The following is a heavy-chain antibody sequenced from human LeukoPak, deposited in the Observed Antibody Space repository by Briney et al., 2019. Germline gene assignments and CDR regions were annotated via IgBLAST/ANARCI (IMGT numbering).Heavy chain of an antibody. CDR3: ARHRVVGGYDPTFDY. Sequence: PSETLSLTCTVSGGSISSYYWSWIRQPPGKGLEWIGYIYYSGSTNYNPSLKSRVTISVDTSKNQFSLKLSSVTAADTAVYYCARHRVVGGYDPTFDYWGQGTLVTVSS. CDR2: IYYSGST. J-gene: IGHJ4*02. V-gene: IGHV4-59*08. D-gene: IGHD5-12*01. CDR1: GGSISSYY.